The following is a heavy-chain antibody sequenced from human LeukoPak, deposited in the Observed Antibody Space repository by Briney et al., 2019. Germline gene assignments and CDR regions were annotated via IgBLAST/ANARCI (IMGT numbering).Heavy chain of an antibody. V-gene: IGHV3-21*04. CDR1: AFTFSSYS. J-gene: IGHJ4*02. D-gene: IGHD3-10*01. Sequence: GGSLRLSCAASAFTFSSYSMNWVRQAPGKGLEWVSSISSSSYIYYADSVKGGFTISRDNAKNSLYLQMNSLRAEDTALYYCARDLSTTYYYGSGSSGYWGQGTLVTVSS. CDR3: ARDLSTTYYYGSGSSGY. CDR2: ISSSSYI.